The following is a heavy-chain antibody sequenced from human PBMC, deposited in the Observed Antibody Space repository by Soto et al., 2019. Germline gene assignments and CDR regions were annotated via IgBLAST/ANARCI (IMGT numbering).Heavy chain of an antibody. D-gene: IGHD6-6*01. Sequence: KPSETLSLTCAVSGYSISSGYYWGWIRQPPGKGLEWIGSIYHSGSTYYNPSLKSRVTISVDTSKNQFSLKLSSVTAADTAVYYCARESAAPGDYYYYGMDVWGQGTTVTVSS. CDR2: IYHSGST. CDR1: GYSISSGYY. CDR3: ARESAAPGDYYYYGMDV. V-gene: IGHV4-38-2*02. J-gene: IGHJ6*02.